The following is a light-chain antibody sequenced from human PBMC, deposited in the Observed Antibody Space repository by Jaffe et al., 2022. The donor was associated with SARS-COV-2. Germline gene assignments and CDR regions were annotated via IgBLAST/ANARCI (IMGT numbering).Light chain of an antibody. J-gene: IGLJ1*01. CDR3: SSSAGNNIYV. CDR1: SSDVGRYNY. Sequence: QSALTQPPSASESPGQSVTISCTGTSSDVGRYNYVSWYQQHPGKSPKLIIYEVNRRPSGVPDRFSGSKSGNTASLTVSGLQADDEADYYCSSSAGNNIYVFGTGTKVSVL. V-gene: IGLV2-8*01. CDR2: EVN.